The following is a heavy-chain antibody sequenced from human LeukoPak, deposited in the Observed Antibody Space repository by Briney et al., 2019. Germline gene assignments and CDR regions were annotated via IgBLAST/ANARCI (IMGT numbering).Heavy chain of an antibody. V-gene: IGHV3-48*03. CDR3: ARGEYMNYYYYMDV. J-gene: IGHJ6*03. CDR2: ISSLSSTI. Sequence: PGGSLRLSCAASGFTFSRYEMIWVRQAPGKGLEWVSYISSLSSTIYYADSVRGRFTISRDNAENSLYPQMNNLRAEDTAVYYCARGEYMNYYYYMDVWGKGTTVTISS. D-gene: IGHD2/OR15-2a*01. CDR1: GFTFSRYE.